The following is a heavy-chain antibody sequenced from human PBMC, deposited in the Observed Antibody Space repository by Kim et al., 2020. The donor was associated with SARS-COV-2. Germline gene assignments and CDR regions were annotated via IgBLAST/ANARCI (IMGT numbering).Heavy chain of an antibody. D-gene: IGHD2-15*01. Sequence: GGSLRLSCAASGFTFSSYGMHWVRQAPGKGLEWVGVKSYDGSNEYYADSVKGRFTISRDNSKNTLYLQMNSLRAEDTAVYYCARGSDCSGGTCFILGYWGQGTLVTVSS. V-gene: IGHV3-33*05. J-gene: IGHJ4*02. CDR3: ARGSDCSGGTCFILGY. CDR2: KSYDGSNE. CDR1: GFTFSSYG.